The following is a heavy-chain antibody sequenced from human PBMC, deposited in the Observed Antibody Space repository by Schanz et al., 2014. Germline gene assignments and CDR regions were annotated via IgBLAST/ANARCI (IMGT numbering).Heavy chain of an antibody. CDR2: ISNNGVTK. J-gene: IGHJ4*02. CDR1: GFSLNTYG. D-gene: IGHD4-17*01. CDR3: ARPRFDYGEVDY. Sequence: QAQLMESGGGVVQPGTSLILSCSVSGFSLNTYGIHWFRQPAGKGLEWVAVISNNGVTKYYADSVRGRFTISRDRFQNTLYLRMSSLRAEDTAVYYCARPRFDYGEVDYWGQGTLVTVSS. V-gene: IGHV3-33*01.